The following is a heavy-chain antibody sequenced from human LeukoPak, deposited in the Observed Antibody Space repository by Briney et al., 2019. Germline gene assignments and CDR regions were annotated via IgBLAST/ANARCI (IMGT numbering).Heavy chain of an antibody. D-gene: IGHD6-19*01. CDR3: ATSSGWYERNTWGGWFDP. V-gene: IGHV4-59*01. CDR2: IYYSGST. CDR1: GGSIRSYY. J-gene: IGHJ5*02. Sequence: SETLSLTCSVSGGSIRSYYWNWLRQPPGKGLEWIGYIYYSGSTNYNPSLKSRVSISVDTSKSQFSLKLRSVTAADTAVYYCATSSGWYERNTWGGWFDPWGQGTLVTVSS.